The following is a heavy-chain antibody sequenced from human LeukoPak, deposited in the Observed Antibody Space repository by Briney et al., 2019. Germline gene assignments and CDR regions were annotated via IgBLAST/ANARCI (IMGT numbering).Heavy chain of an antibody. CDR3: AKDSRRYCSGGSCFTFDY. CDR2: ISGSGGST. V-gene: IGHV3-23*01. CDR1: GFTFSSYG. D-gene: IGHD2-15*01. Sequence: GGSLRLSCAASGFTFSSYGMSWVRQAPGKGLEWVSAISGSGGSTYYADSVKGRFTISRDNSKNTLYLQMNSLRAEDTAVYYCAKDSRRYCSGGSCFTFDYWGQGTLVTVSS. J-gene: IGHJ4*02.